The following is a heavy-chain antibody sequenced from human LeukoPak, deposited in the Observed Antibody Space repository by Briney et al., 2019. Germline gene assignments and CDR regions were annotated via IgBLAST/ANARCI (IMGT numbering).Heavy chain of an antibody. D-gene: IGHD6-13*01. CDR1: GFTFSSYG. J-gene: IGHJ6*02. Sequence: PGRSLRLSCAASGFTFSSYGMHWVRQAPGKGREWVAVVCYDGSNKYYADSLKGRFTISRDNSKNTLYLQMNSLRAEDTAVYYCARDIAAADLGIYYYYYGMDVWGQGTTVTVSS. CDR2: VCYDGSNK. CDR3: ARDIAAADLGIYYYYYGMDV. V-gene: IGHV3-33*01.